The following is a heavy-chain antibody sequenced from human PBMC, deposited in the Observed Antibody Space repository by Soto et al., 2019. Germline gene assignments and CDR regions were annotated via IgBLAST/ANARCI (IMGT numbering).Heavy chain of an antibody. Sequence: SETLSLTCTVSGGSISSYYWSWIRQPPGKGQEWIGYIYYSGSTNYNPSLKSRVTISVDTSMNQFSLKLSSVTAADTAGYYCARVFNNWNYDNYYYYYGMDVWGQGTTVTVSS. J-gene: IGHJ6*02. V-gene: IGHV4-59*12. CDR2: IYYSGST. CDR1: GGSISSYY. CDR3: ARVFNNWNYDNYYYYYGMDV. D-gene: IGHD1-7*01.